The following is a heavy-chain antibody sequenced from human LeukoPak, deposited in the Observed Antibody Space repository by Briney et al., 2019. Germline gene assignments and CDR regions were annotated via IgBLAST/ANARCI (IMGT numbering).Heavy chain of an antibody. D-gene: IGHD6-6*01. CDR3: ARVVVSIAARLFDY. CDR1: GFTFSSYS. CDR2: ISGSSSYI. J-gene: IGHJ4*02. V-gene: IGHV3-21*01. Sequence: PGGSLRLSCAASGFTFSSYSLNWVRQARGKGLEWVSSISGSSSYIYYADSVKGRFTISRDNAKNSLYLQMNSLRAEDTAVYYCARVVVSIAARLFDYWGQGTLVTVSS.